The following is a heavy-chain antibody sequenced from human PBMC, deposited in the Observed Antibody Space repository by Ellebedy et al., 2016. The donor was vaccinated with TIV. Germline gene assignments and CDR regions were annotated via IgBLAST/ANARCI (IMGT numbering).Heavy chain of an antibody. CDR2: IYPYNGDT. CDR3: AAFPYISSSSAF. Sequence: ASVKVSCKASGYTFTGYHIHWVRQAPGQGLEWMGWIYPYNGDTNYAQKFQGRVTLTRDTSTRTVYMEMTSLRSDDTAVYYCAAFPYISSSSAFWGQGSLVTVSS. J-gene: IGHJ4*02. V-gene: IGHV1-2*02. CDR1: GYTFTGYH. D-gene: IGHD6-6*01.